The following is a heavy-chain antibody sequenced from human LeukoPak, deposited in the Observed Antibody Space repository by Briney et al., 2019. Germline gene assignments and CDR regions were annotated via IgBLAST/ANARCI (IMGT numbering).Heavy chain of an antibody. CDR3: TTHSVTVTGTHF. D-gene: IGHD6-19*01. CDR2: IKSNTNGGTS. V-gene: IGHV3-15*07. J-gene: IGHJ4*01. CDR1: GFTFTNAW. Sequence: RSLRLSCVASGFTFTNAWMTWVRQSPGMGLEWVGRIKSNTNGGTSDYAAPVRGRFAISRDDSKNTLYLQMNSLKPEDTAMYYCTTHSVTVTGTHFWGQGALVTVSS.